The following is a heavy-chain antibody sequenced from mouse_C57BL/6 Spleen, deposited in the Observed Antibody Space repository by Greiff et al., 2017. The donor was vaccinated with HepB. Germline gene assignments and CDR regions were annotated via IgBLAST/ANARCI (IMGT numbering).Heavy chain of an antibody. V-gene: IGHV1-81*01. CDR1: GYTFTSYG. J-gene: IGHJ3*01. CDR2: IYPRSGNT. D-gene: IGHD2-13*01. Sequence: QVQLQQSGAELARPGASVKLSCKASGYTFTSYGISWVKQRTGQGLEWIGEIYPRSGNTYYNEKFKGKATLTADKSSSTAYMELRSLTSEDSAVYFCADYGDYVRAYWGQGTLVTVSA. CDR3: ADYGDYVRAY.